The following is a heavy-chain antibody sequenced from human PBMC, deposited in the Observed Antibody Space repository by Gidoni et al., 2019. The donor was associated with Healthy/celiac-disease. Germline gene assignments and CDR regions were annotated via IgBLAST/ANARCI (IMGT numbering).Heavy chain of an antibody. V-gene: IGHV4-30-2*01. Sequence: QLQLQESGSGLVKPSQTLSLTCAVSGCSISSGGYSCSWIRQPPGKGLEWIGDIYHSGSTYYNPSLKSRVTISVDRSKNQFSLKLSAVTDADTAVYYCARGLPEFDYWGQGTLVTVSS. CDR2: IYHSGST. J-gene: IGHJ4*02. CDR1: GCSISSGGYS. D-gene: IGHD4-17*01. CDR3: ARGLPEFDY.